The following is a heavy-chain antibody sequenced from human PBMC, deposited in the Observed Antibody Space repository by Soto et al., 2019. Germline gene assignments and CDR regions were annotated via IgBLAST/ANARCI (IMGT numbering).Heavy chain of an antibody. J-gene: IGHJ4*02. V-gene: IGHV4-34*01. D-gene: IGHD2-2*01. CDR1: GGSFSGYW. Sequence: PSETLSLTCAVYGGSFSGYWWNWIRQPPGKGLEWIGEINDSGNTKYNPSLKSRVTISVXXXXXXFXLXLXXXTAAXTAVYYCARWGYCSRSICYPFDYWGQGTLVTVSS. CDR2: INDSGNT. CDR3: ARWGYCSRSICYPFDY.